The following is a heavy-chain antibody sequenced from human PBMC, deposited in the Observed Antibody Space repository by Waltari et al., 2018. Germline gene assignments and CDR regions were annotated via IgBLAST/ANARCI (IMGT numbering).Heavy chain of an antibody. CDR2: ISNSDDTT. D-gene: IGHD1-1*01. CDR1: GFTFSDYA. J-gene: IGHJ6*02. CDR3: AKELERKPYYYYGWDV. V-gene: IGHV3-23*01. Sequence: EMHLLESGGSLAQPGESLRLSCAASGFTFSDYAMAWVRQAPGKGLEWVSTISNSDDTTYYAESVKSRFTISRDNSKSTLFLQMNSLRADDTAIYYCAKELERKPYYYYGWDVWGQGTTVTVSS.